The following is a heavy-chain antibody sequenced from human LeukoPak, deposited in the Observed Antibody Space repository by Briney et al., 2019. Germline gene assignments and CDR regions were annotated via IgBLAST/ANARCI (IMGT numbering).Heavy chain of an antibody. Sequence: GGPLRLSCAASGFTFSSYWMSWVRQAPGKGLEWVANIKQDGSEKYYVDSVKGRFTISRDNAKNSLYLQMNSLRAEDTAVYYCASISKKGTTAAGTFDYWGQGTLVTVSS. CDR2: IKQDGSEK. CDR1: GFTFSSYW. J-gene: IGHJ4*02. V-gene: IGHV3-7*01. D-gene: IGHD6-13*01. CDR3: ASISKKGTTAAGTFDY.